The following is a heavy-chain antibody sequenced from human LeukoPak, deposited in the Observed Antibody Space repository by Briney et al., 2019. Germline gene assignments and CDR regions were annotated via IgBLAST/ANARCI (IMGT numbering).Heavy chain of an antibody. J-gene: IGHJ4*02. CDR1: GGSFSGYY. CDR2: INHSGST. D-gene: IGHD7-27*01. V-gene: IGHV4-34*01. CDR3: ARGQNWGSYFDY. Sequence: SETLSLTCAVYGGSFSGYYWSSIRHPPRKWLVWIGEINHSGSTNYNPSLKSRVTISVDTSKNQFSLKLSSVTAADTAVYYCARGQNWGSYFDYWGQGTLVTVSS.